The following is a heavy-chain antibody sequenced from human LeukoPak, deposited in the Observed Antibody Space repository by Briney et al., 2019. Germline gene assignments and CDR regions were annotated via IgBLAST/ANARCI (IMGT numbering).Heavy chain of an antibody. J-gene: IGHJ4*02. CDR3: ASLRERSYYARGFDY. CDR2: INHSGST. CDR1: GGSINSGGYS. Sequence: SETLSPTCAVSGGSINSGGYSWSWLRQPPGTGLEWIGEINHSGSTNYNPSLKSRVTISVDTSKNQFSLKLSSVTAADTAVYYCASLRERSYYARGFDYWGQGTLVTVSS. V-gene: IGHV4-34*01. D-gene: IGHD1-26*01.